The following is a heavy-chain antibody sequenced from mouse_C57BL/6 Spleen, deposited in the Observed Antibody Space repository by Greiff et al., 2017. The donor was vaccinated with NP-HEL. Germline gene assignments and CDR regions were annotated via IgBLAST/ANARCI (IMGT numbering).Heavy chain of an antibody. CDR2: IYPGDGDT. J-gene: IGHJ2*01. CDR3: ARKDLFPGLLDY. D-gene: IGHD1-1*01. CDR1: GYAFSSSW. V-gene: IGHV1-82*01. Sequence: QVQLQQSGPELVKPGASVKISCKASGYAFSSSWMNWVKQRPGKGLEWIGRIYPGDGDTNYNGKFKGKATLTAYKSSSTAYMQLSSLTSEDSAVYFCARKDLFPGLLDYWGQGTTLTVSS.